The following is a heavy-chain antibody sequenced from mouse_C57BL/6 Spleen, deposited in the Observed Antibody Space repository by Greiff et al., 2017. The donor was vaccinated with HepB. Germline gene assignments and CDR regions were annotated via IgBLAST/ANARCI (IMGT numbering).Heavy chain of an antibody. Sequence: QVQLQQPGAELVKPGASVKLSCKASGYTFTSYWMHWVKQRPGQGLEWIGMIHPNSGSTNYNEKFKSKATLTVDKSSSTAYMQLSSLTSEDSAVYYCARRDYGSSPFDYGGQGTTLTVSS. CDR3: ARRDYGSSPFDY. CDR2: IHPNSGST. V-gene: IGHV1-64*01. D-gene: IGHD1-1*01. J-gene: IGHJ2*01. CDR1: GYTFTSYW.